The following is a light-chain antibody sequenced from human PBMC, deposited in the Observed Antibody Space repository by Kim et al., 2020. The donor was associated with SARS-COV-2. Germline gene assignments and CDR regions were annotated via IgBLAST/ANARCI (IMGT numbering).Light chain of an antibody. J-gene: IGKJ1*01. CDR3: QQYGDSPRT. CDR1: QSVRGSY. V-gene: IGKV3-20*01. Sequence: EIVLTQSPGTLSLSPGERATLSCRASQSVRGSYLAWSQQTPGQAPRLLIYGVSTRATGIPDRFSGSGSGTDFTLTISRLEPEDFAVYYCQQYGDSPRTFGQGTKVDIK. CDR2: GVS.